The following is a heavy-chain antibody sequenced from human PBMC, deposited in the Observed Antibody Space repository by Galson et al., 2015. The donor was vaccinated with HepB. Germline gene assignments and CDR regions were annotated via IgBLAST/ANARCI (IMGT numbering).Heavy chain of an antibody. CDR2: IYYSGNT. J-gene: IGHJ6*02. D-gene: IGHD4-11*01. V-gene: IGHV4-59*08. Sequence: TCTVSGASISSYYWSWIRQPPGKGLEWIGYIYYSGNTNYNPSLQSRVSLSVDTSQNQFSLKLRSVTAADTAVYYCARLYRQYYYGLDVWGQGTTVTVSS. CDR3: ARLYRQYYYGLDV. CDR1: GASISSYY.